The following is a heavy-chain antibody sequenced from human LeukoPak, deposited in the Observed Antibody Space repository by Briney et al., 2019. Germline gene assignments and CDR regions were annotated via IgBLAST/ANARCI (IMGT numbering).Heavy chain of an antibody. CDR3: ARLDSSGWYRRAFDI. V-gene: IGHV3-53*01. CDR2: IYSGGST. D-gene: IGHD6-19*01. CDR1: GFTVSSNY. Sequence: GGSLRLSCAASGFTVSSNYMSWVRQAPGKGLEWVSVIYSGGSTYYADSVKGRFTISRDNSKNTLYLQMNSLRAEDTAVYYCARLDSSGWYRRAFDIWGQGTMVTVSS. J-gene: IGHJ3*02.